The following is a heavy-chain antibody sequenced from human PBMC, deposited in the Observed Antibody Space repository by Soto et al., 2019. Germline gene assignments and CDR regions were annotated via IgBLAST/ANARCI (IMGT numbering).Heavy chain of an antibody. J-gene: IGHJ4*02. V-gene: IGHV4-30-2*01. CDR1: GGSISSGGYS. D-gene: IGHD6-19*01. Sequence: SETLSLTCAVSGGSISSGGYSWSWIRQPPGKGLEWIGYIYHSGSTYYNPSLKSRVTISVDTSKNQFSLKLSSVTAADTAVYYCARRYGWNFDYWGQGTLVTVSS. CDR2: IYHSGST. CDR3: ARRYGWNFDY.